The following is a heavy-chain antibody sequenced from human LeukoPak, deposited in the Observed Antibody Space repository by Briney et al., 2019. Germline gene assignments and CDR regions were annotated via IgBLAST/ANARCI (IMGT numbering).Heavy chain of an antibody. Sequence: PGGSLRLSCAASGFTFSSYSMNCVRQAPGKGLEWVSSISSSSSYIHYADSVKGRFTISRDNAKNSLYLQMNSLTAEDTAVYYCASEYYYDSSGYYYRWGQGTLVTVSS. J-gene: IGHJ5*02. D-gene: IGHD3-22*01. CDR1: GFTFSSYS. V-gene: IGHV3-21*01. CDR3: ASEYYYDSSGYYYR. CDR2: ISSSSSYI.